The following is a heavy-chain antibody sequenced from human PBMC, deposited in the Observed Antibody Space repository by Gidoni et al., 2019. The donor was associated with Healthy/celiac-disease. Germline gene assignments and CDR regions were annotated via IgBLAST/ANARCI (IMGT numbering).Heavy chain of an antibody. CDR2: INHSGST. CDR1: GGSFSGYY. J-gene: IGHJ4*02. Sequence: QVQLQQWGAGLLKPSETLSLTCAVYGGSFSGYYWSWIRQPPGKGLEWIGEINHSGSTNYNPSLTSRVTISVDTSKNQFSLKLSSVTAADTAVYYCARSRHYYGSGSYYPAPKGIALDYWGQGTLVTVSS. V-gene: IGHV4-34*01. D-gene: IGHD3-10*01. CDR3: ARSRHYYGSGSYYPAPKGIALDY.